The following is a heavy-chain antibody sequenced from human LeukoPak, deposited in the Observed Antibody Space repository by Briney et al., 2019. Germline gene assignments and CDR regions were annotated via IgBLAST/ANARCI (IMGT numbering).Heavy chain of an antibody. CDR1: GLPIADFV. CDR2: ISGDGVST. V-gene: IGHV3-43*02. CDR3: AKESGKFDY. Sequence: GGSLRLSCVASGLPIADFVMHWVRQAPGRGLEWVSLISGDGVSTFYADSVKGRFSISRDNSKNSLYLEMNSLRTEDAAMYYCAKESGKFDYWGQGTLVGVSS. J-gene: IGHJ4*02.